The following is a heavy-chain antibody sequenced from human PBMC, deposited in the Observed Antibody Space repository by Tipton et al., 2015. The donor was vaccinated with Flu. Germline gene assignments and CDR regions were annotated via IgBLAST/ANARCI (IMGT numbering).Heavy chain of an antibody. V-gene: IGHV3-9*01. CDR1: GFTFDDYA. Sequence: SLRLSCVASGFTFDDYAMHWVRQVPGKGLQWVAGINWNSESTGYGDSVKGRFTISRDNAENSLYLQMNNLKPEDTALYYCVKDAHYGSGNYYGWFGLDVWGQGTTVTVSS. D-gene: IGHD3-10*01. J-gene: IGHJ6*02. CDR2: INWNSEST. CDR3: VKDAHYGSGNYYGWFGLDV.